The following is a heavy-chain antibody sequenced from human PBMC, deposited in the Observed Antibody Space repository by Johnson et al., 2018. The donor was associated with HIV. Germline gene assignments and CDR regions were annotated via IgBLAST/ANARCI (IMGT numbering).Heavy chain of an antibody. D-gene: IGHD2-15*01. CDR1: GFTFSDYY. J-gene: IGHJ3*02. CDR2: ISVSGDPI. Sequence: VQLVESGGRLVKPGGSLRLSCVASGFTFSDYYMSWIRQAPGKGLEWVSYISVSGDPIYSADSVQGRFTTSRDNAKNSLYLQMDSLRAEDSAVYYCARSKDCSVGTCPDGFDIWGQGTMVIVSS. V-gene: IGHV3-11*04. CDR3: ARSKDCSVGTCPDGFDI.